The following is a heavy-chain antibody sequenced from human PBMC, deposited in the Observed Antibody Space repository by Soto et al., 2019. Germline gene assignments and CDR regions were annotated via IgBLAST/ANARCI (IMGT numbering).Heavy chain of an antibody. CDR1: GFSISGFGYF. J-gene: IGHJ5*01. CDR3: ARNLGNILKFDS. V-gene: IGHV4-39*01. Sequence: SETLSLTCTVSGFSISGFGYFWGCIRQRPGKGLELIGSVFFSVTTYYNPSLKSRVTISVDTSKSQFSLKLSSVTAAETAVYYCARNLGNILKFDSWGQGALVTVSS. D-gene: IGHD7-27*01. CDR2: VFFSVTT.